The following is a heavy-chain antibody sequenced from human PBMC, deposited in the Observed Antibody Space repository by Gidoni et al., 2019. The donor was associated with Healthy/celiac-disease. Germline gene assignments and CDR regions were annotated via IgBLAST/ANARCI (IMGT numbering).Heavy chain of an antibody. D-gene: IGHD6-19*01. V-gene: IGHV4-31*03. Sequence: QVQLQESGPGLVKPSQTLSLTCTVSGGSISRGGYYWSWIRQHPGKGLGWIGYIYYSGSTYYNPSLKSRVTISVDTSKNQFSLKLSSVTAADTAVYYCARGLYSSGWYRRAFDIWGQGTMVTVSS. CDR3: ARGLYSSGWYRRAFDI. J-gene: IGHJ3*02. CDR1: GGSISRGGYY. CDR2: IYYSGST.